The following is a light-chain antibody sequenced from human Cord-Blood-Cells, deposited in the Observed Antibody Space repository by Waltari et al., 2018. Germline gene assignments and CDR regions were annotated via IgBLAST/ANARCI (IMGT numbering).Light chain of an antibody. Sequence: EIVMTQSPATLSVSPGETAPLPCRASQSVSSNLAWYQQKPSQAPGLLIYGASTRATGLPARFSGSGSGTEFTLTIGSLQSEDFAVYYCQEYNNWPPVYTFGQGTKLEIK. CDR3: QEYNNWPPVYT. CDR2: GAS. CDR1: QSVSSN. V-gene: IGKV3-15*01. J-gene: IGKJ2*01.